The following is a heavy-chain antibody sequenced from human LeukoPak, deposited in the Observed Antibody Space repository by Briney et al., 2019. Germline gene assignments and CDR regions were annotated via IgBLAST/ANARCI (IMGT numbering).Heavy chain of an antibody. D-gene: IGHD6-19*01. CDR1: GGSISSYY. V-gene: IGHV4-59*08. Sequence: SETLSLTCTVSGGSISSYYWSWIRQFPGKGLEWIGYIYYSGSTNYNPSLKSRVTISVDTSKNQFSLKLSSVTAADTAVYYCARLHSSGWYMNWFDPWGQGTLVTVSS. J-gene: IGHJ5*02. CDR3: ARLHSSGWYMNWFDP. CDR2: IYYSGST.